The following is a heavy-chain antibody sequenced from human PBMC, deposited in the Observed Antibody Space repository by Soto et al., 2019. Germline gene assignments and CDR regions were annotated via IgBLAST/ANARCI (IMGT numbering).Heavy chain of an antibody. Sequence: QLQLQESGPGLVKPSEALSLTCSVSGGSISSSSYYWGWIRQPPGKGLEWIGSIYYSGSTYYNPSLKSRATISRDKSKNQCSLKLSSLTAADTAVYYCARLEGLATISYYFDFWDQGTLVTVSS. D-gene: IGHD3-9*01. CDR1: GGSISSSSYY. J-gene: IGHJ4*02. CDR2: IYYSGST. CDR3: ARLEGLATISYYFDF. V-gene: IGHV4-39*01.